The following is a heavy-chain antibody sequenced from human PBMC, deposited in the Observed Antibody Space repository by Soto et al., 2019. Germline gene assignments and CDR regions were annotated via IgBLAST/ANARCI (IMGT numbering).Heavy chain of an antibody. CDR3: ARVRGNPERRDGYNYYFDY. CDR2: ISYDGSNK. J-gene: IGHJ4*02. V-gene: IGHV3-30*04. D-gene: IGHD5-12*01. Sequence: GGSLRLSCAASGFTFSSYAMHWVRQDPGKGLGWVAVISYDGSNKDYEDSVKGRFTISRDNSKNTLYLQMNSLRAEDTAVYYCARVRGNPERRDGYNYYFDYWGQGTLVTVSS. CDR1: GFTFSSYA.